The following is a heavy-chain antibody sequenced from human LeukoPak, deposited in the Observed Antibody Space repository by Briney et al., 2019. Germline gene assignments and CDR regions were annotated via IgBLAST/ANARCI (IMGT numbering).Heavy chain of an antibody. Sequence: GGSLRLSCAPSGFTFSSYSMNWVRKAPGKGLEWVSSISSSSSYIYYADSVKGRFTISRDNAKNSLYLQMNSLRAEDTAVYYCARAPAQLWFGELLFDPWGQGTLVTVSS. J-gene: IGHJ5*02. D-gene: IGHD3-10*01. CDR2: ISSSSSYI. V-gene: IGHV3-21*01. CDR3: ARAPAQLWFGELLFDP. CDR1: GFTFSSYS.